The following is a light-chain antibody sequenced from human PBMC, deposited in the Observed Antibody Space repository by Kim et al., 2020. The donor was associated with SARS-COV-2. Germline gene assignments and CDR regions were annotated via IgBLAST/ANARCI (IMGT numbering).Light chain of an antibody. CDR2: KTS. V-gene: IGKV1-5*03. CDR1: QSISSW. CDR3: QQYDDYPLT. J-gene: IGKJ4*01. Sequence: ASLGDRVTITCRASQSISSWLAWYQQKSGKAPKRLIYKTSSLESGVPSRFSGSGSGTDFTLTISSLQPDDFGTYYCQQYDDYPLTFGGGTKVDIK.